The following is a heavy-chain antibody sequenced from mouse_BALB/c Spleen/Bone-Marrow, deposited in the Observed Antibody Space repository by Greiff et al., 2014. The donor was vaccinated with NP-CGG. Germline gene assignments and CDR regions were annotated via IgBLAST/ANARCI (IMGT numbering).Heavy chain of an antibody. CDR1: GFNIKDTY. V-gene: IGHV14-3*02. Sequence: VSLPPSGAELLKPGASGQLSCTASGFNIKDTYMHWGEQRPEQGLGGIGRIDPANGNTKDDPKFQGKATITADTSSNTAYLQLSSLTSEDTAVYYCATYYYGSSWGFAYWGQGTLVTVSA. CDR3: ATYYYGSSWGFAY. D-gene: IGHD1-1*01. J-gene: IGHJ3*01. CDR2: IDPANGNT.